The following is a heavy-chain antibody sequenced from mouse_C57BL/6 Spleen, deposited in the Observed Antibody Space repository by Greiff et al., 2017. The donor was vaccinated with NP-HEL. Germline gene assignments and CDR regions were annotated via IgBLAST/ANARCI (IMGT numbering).Heavy chain of an antibody. CDR2: INTNYGTT. CDR1: GYSFTDYN. Sequence: EVQLQQSGPELVKPGASVKISCKASGYSFTDYNMNWVKQSNGKSLEWIGVINTNYGTTSYNQKFKGKATLTVDQSSSTAYMQLNSLTSEDTSVYYCARRWDYDNTPFDDWGQGTTLTVSS. D-gene: IGHD2-4*01. J-gene: IGHJ2*01. CDR3: ARRWDYDNTPFDD. V-gene: IGHV1-39*01.